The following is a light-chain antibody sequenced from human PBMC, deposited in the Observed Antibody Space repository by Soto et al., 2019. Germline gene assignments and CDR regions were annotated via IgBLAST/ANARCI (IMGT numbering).Light chain of an antibody. CDR2: DAS. Sequence: EIVLTQSPATLSLSPGERDTLSCRASQSVSSFLAWYQQKPGQAPRLLIYDASNRATGIPARFSGSGSGTDFTLTISSLEPEDFAVYYCQQYGSSSWTFGQGTKVDIK. J-gene: IGKJ1*01. CDR1: QSVSSF. V-gene: IGKV3-11*01. CDR3: QQYGSSSWT.